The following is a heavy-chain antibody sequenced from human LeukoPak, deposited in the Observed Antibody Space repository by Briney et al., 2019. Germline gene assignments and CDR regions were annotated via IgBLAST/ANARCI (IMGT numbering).Heavy chain of an antibody. CDR3: ARERPDLPLYYYYYGMDV. V-gene: IGHV1-18*01. Sequence: GASVKVSCKTSGYTFTNYGITWVRQAPGQGLEWMGWISAYNGNTKYVQKFQGRISMTTETSTTTVYMELRSLRSDDTAVYYCARERPDLPLYYYYYGMDVWGQGTTVTVFS. J-gene: IGHJ6*02. CDR1: GYTFTNYG. CDR2: ISAYNGNT. D-gene: IGHD5/OR15-5a*01.